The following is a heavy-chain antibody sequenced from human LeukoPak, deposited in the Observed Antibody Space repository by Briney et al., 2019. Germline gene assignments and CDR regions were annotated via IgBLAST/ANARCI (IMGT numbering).Heavy chain of an antibody. V-gene: IGHV4-34*01. D-gene: IGHD2-15*01. CDR3: ARGIYCSGGSCYSGGNWFDP. CDR2: INHSGST. J-gene: IGHJ5*02. CDR1: GGSFRGYY. Sequence: SETLSLTCAVYGGSFRGYYWSWIRQPPGKGLEWIGEINHSGSTNYNPSLKSRVTISVDTSKNQFSLKLSSVTAAGTAVYYCARGIYCSGGSCYSGGNWFDPWGQGTLVTVSS.